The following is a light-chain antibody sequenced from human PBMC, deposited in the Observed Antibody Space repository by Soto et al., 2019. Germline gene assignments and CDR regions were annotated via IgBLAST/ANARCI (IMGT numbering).Light chain of an antibody. Sequence: EIVLTPSPGTLSLSPCERATLSCSASQSVSSNYFAWFQQRPGQAPRLLIYGVSTRATGTPDRFSASGSATEFTLNINRLEPEDFAVYYCHQYGASPWTFGQGTK. V-gene: IGKV3-20*01. J-gene: IGKJ1*01. CDR2: GVS. CDR3: HQYGASPWT. CDR1: QSVSSNY.